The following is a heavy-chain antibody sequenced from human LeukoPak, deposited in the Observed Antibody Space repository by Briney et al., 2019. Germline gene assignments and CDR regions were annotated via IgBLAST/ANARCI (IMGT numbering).Heavy chain of an antibody. CDR1: GFTFSSYA. D-gene: IGHD6-6*01. CDR3: AREYVSYSGIAARRIDY. CDR2: ISYDGSNK. V-gene: IGHV3-30*04. J-gene: IGHJ4*02. Sequence: PGRSLRLSCAASGFTFSSYAMHWVRQAPGKGLEWVAVISYDGSNKYYADSVKGRFTISRDNSKNTLYLQMNSLRAEDTAVYYCAREYVSYSGIAARRIDYWGQGTLVTVSS.